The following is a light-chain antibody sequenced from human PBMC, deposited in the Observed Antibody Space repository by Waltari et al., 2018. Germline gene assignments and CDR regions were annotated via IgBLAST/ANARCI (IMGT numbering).Light chain of an antibody. CDR3: QQYYSTPLT. Sequence: DIVMTQSPDSLALSLGERATISCKSSQSVLHASNNRNYLAWYQQRPGQSPKLLISWASTQQSGVPDRFSGSGSAADFTLTITSLQAEDVATYYCQQYYSTPLTFGGGTKVAIK. J-gene: IGKJ4*01. V-gene: IGKV4-1*01. CDR1: QSVLHASNNRNY. CDR2: WAS.